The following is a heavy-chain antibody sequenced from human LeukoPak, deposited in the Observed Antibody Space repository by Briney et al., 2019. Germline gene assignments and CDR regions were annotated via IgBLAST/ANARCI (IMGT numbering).Heavy chain of an antibody. Sequence: GGSLRLSCEVSGFTFSSYVMSWVRQAPGKGLEWVPALSSSGGDTSYEDSVKGRFTISRDNSKNTLYLQMSSLRAEDTAVYYCAKLYSGRIFDVWGQGTMVTVSP. CDR3: AKLYSGRIFDV. D-gene: IGHD3-10*01. J-gene: IGHJ3*01. V-gene: IGHV3-23*01. CDR1: GFTFSSYV. CDR2: LSSSGGDT.